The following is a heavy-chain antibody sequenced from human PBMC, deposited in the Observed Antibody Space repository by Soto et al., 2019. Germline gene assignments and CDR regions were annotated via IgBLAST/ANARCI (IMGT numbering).Heavy chain of an antibody. CDR1: GFTFSSYA. CDR2: ISGSGGST. Sequence: ASLRLSCAASGFTFSSYAMSWVRQAAGKGLEWVSAISGSGGSTYYADSVKGRFTISRDNSKNTLYLQMNSLRAEDTAVYYCAKPFATGYGDYFDAFDIWGQGTMVTVSS. D-gene: IGHD4-17*01. V-gene: IGHV3-23*01. J-gene: IGHJ3*02. CDR3: AKPFATGYGDYFDAFDI.